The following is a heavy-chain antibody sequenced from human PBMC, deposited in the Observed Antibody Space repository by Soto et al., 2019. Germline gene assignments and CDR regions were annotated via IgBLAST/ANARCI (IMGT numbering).Heavy chain of an antibody. Sequence: PSDTLSLTCTVSGVSISSYYWSWILQPPGKGLEWIGYIYYSGSTNYNPSLKSRVTISVDTSKNQFSLKLSSVAAADTAVYYCARVAATTYYSYYYYMDVWGKGTTVTVSS. J-gene: IGHJ6*03. V-gene: IGHV4-59*01. CDR1: GVSISSYY. CDR2: IYYSGST. CDR3: ARVAATTYYSYYYYMDV. D-gene: IGHD6-19*01.